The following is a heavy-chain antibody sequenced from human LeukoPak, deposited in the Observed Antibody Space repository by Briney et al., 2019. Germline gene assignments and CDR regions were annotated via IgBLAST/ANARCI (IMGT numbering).Heavy chain of an antibody. CDR1: GYSFTSYW. J-gene: IGHJ3*02. Sequence: PGESLKISCKGSGYSFTSYWIGWVRQMPGKGLEWMGIIYPGDSDTRYSPSFQGQVTISADKSISTAYLQWSSLKASDTAMYYCAGSGVIAAESRSAFDIWGQGTMVTVSS. V-gene: IGHV5-51*01. CDR2: IYPGDSDT. CDR3: AGSGVIAAESRSAFDI. D-gene: IGHD6-25*01.